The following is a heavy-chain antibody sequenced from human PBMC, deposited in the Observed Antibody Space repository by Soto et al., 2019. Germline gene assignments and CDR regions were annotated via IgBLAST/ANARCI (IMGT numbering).Heavy chain of an antibody. Sequence: QVQLVESGGGVVQPGRSLRLSCEASGFTFSTYGMHWVRQAPGKGLEWVAVISYDGSNKYYADSVKGRFTISRDNSKNTLYLQMSSLRAEDTAVYYCAKGFSYSVIDYWGQGTLVTVSS. CDR1: GFTFSTYG. J-gene: IGHJ4*02. CDR3: AKGFSYSVIDY. D-gene: IGHD5-18*01. V-gene: IGHV3-30*18. CDR2: ISYDGSNK.